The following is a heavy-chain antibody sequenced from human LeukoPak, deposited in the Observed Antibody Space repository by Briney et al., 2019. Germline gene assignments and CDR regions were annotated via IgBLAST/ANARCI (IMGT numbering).Heavy chain of an antibody. CDR1: GFTFSTYA. V-gene: IGHV3-23*01. CDR3: AKADYYADHLFDY. CDR2: ISGSGGST. J-gene: IGHJ4*02. Sequence: GGSLRLSCAASGFTFSTYAMSWVRQAPGKGLEWVSAISGSGGSTYYADSVKGRFTISRDNSKNSLYLQMNSLNAEDTAVYYCAKADYYADHLFDYWGQGTLVTVSS. D-gene: IGHD3-10*01.